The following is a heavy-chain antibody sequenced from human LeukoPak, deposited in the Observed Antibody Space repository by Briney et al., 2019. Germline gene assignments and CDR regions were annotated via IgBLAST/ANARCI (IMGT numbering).Heavy chain of an antibody. J-gene: IGHJ4*02. Sequence: GGSLRLSCAASGFTFSSYWMSWVRQAPGKGLEWVANIKQDGSEKYYMDSVKGRFTISRDNAKNSLYLQMNSLGAEDTAVYYCARDPLPYYYDSSGYYYDYWGQGTLVTVSS. CDR3: ARDPLPYYYDSSGYYYDY. V-gene: IGHV3-7*01. CDR2: IKQDGSEK. CDR1: GFTFSSYW. D-gene: IGHD3-22*01.